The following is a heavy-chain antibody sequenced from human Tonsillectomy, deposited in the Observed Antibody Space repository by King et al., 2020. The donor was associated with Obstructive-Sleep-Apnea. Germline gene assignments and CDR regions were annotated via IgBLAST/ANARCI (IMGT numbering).Heavy chain of an antibody. CDR2: IFYSGST. CDR3: TRRLINYAIDS. J-gene: IGHJ4*02. V-gene: IGHV4-39*07. Sequence: LQLQESGPGLVKPSETLSLTCTVSGGSITTTNYYWGWVRQSPGMGLEWIGNIFYSGSTNYNPSLNSRVSISADTSKNQFSLDLRSVTAADTAIYYYTRRLINYAIDSWGQGTLVTVSS. CDR1: GGSITTTNYY. D-gene: IGHD4-11*01.